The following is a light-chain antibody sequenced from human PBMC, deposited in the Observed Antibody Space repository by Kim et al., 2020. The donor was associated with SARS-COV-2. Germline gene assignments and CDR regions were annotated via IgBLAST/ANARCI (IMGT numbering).Light chain of an antibody. CDR2: GNS. V-gene: IGLV1-40*01. J-gene: IGLJ1*01. CDR3: QSYDSSLRGSYV. CDR1: SSNIGAGYD. Sequence: VTISCNGSSSNIGAGYDVHWYQQLPGTAPKLLIYGNSNRPSGVPDRFSGSKSGTSASLAITGLQAEDEGDYYCQSYDSSLRGSYVFGTGTKVTVL.